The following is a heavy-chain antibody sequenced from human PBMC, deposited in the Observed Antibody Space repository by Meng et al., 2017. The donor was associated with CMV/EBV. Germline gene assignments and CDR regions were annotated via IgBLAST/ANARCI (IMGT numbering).Heavy chain of an antibody. CDR1: GGSISSSSYY. CDR2: IYYSGST. J-gene: IGHJ5*02. Sequence: TASGGSISSSSYYWGWTRQPPGKGLEWIGSIYYSGSTSYNPSLKIRVTISVYTSKNQFSLKLSSVTAADTAVYYCARRYGSTNWFDPWGQGTLVTVSS. CDR3: ARRYGSTNWFDP. V-gene: IGHV4-39*07. D-gene: IGHD4-17*01.